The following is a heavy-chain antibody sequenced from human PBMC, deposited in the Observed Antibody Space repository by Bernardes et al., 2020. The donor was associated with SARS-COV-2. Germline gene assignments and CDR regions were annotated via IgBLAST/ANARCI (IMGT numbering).Heavy chain of an antibody. V-gene: IGHV1-2*04. CDR2: INPNSGGT. D-gene: IGHD6-6*01. CDR1: GYTFTGYY. CDR3: ARGGRTYSSSSGVYYGMDV. J-gene: IGHJ6*02. Sequence: ASVKVSCKASGYTFTGYYMHWVRQAPGQGLEWMGWINPNSGGTNYAQKFQGWVTMTRDTSISTAYMELSRLRSDDTAVYYCARGGRTYSSSSGVYYGMDVWGQGTTVTVSS.